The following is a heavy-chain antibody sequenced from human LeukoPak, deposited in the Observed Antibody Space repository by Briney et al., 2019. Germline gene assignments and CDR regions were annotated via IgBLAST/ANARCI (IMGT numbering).Heavy chain of an antibody. CDR1: GGSISSSSFY. Sequence: PSETLSLTCTVSGGSISSSSFYWGWIRQPPGRGLEWIGSIYYSGSTSYNPSLKSRVTMSVDTSKNQFSLKLSSVTAADTAVYYCARIDRLRSYWFDPWGQGTLVTVSS. D-gene: IGHD5-12*01. CDR2: IYYSGST. CDR3: ARIDRLRSYWFDP. V-gene: IGHV4-39*07. J-gene: IGHJ5*02.